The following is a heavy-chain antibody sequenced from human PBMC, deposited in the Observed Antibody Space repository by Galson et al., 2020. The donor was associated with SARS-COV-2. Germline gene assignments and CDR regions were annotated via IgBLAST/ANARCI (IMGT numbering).Heavy chain of an antibody. V-gene: IGHV3-48*03. D-gene: IGHD5-12*01. CDR3: ARKVDDPIALQF. Sequence: ASRLSFTGYEVNWVRQAPGKGLEWISYISSSGITTYYAGSVESRATLSIDTSRNEFSLKLTSVTAADTAVYYCARKVDDPIALQFWGRGSLVTVSS. J-gene: IGHJ4*02. CDR2: ISSSGITT. CDR1: RLSFTGYE.